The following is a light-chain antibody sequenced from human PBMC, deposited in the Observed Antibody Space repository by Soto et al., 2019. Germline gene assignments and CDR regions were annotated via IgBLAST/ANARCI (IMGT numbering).Light chain of an antibody. CDR3: AAWDDSLNGYV. Sequence: QSVLTQPPSASGTPGQRVTISCSGSTSNIGTNTVNWYQQLTGSAPKLLIYSDTQRPSGVPDRFSGSKSGTSASLAISGLQSDDESDYYCAAWDDSLNGYVFGTATKVTGL. V-gene: IGLV1-44*01. CDR2: SDT. CDR1: TSNIGTNT. J-gene: IGLJ1*01.